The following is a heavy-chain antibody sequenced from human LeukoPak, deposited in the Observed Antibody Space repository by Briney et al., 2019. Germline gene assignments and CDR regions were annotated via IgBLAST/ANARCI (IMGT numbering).Heavy chain of an antibody. J-gene: IGHJ4*02. CDR2: LSSSSSYI. V-gene: IGHV3-21*01. D-gene: IGHD3-22*01. CDR1: GFTFSSYS. CDR3: ARKAVYYYDSSGYIDY. Sequence: PGGSLRLSCAASGFTFSSYSMNWVRQAPGKGLEWVSSLSSSSSYIYYADSVKGRFTISRDNAKNSLYLQMNSLRAEDTAVYYCARKAVYYYDSSGYIDYWGQGTLVTVSS.